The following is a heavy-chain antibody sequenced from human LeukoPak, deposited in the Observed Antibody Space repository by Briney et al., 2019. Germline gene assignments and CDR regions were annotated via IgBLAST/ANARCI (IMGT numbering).Heavy chain of an antibody. CDR1: GGSLSSSY. J-gene: IGHJ4*02. CDR2: AYTSGST. D-gene: IGHD3-16*01. CDR3: ARGIAGGFHFFDY. V-gene: IGHV4-4*07. Sequence: PSETLSLTCTVSGGSLSSSYWSWIRQPAGAAREGIGRAYTSGSTDYNPSLRSRVTMSLDTSNNQLSLILNSVIAADTAVYYCARGIAGGFHFFDYWGQGTLVTVSS.